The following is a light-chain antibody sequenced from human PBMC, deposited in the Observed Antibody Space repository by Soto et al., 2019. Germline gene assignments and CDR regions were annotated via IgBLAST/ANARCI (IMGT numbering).Light chain of an antibody. J-gene: IGKJ2*01. V-gene: IGKV3-20*01. CDR2: GAS. CDR3: QQYGSSPPNT. CDR1: QSVSSSY. Sequence: EIVLTQSPGTLSLSPGERATLSCRASQSVSSSYLAWYQQKPGQAPRLLIYGASSRATGIPGRFSGSGSGTDFTLTISTLEPEDFAVYYCQQYGSSPPNTFGQGTKLEIK.